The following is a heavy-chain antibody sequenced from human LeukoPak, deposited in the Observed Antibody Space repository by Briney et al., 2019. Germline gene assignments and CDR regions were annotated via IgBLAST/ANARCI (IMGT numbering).Heavy chain of an antibody. D-gene: IGHD2-15*01. Sequence: GRSLRLSCAASGFTFSSYGMPWVRQAPGKGLEWVAVISYDGSNKYYADSVKGRFTISRDNSKNTLYLQMNSLRAEDTAVYYCAKDRPKDRVVDDAFDIWGQGTMVTVSS. CDR3: AKDRPKDRVVDDAFDI. CDR1: GFTFSSYG. V-gene: IGHV3-30*18. CDR2: ISYDGSNK. J-gene: IGHJ3*02.